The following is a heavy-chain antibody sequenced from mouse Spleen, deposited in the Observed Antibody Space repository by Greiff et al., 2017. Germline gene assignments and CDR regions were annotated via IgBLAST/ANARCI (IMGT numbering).Heavy chain of an antibody. D-gene: IGHD2-10*01. V-gene: IGHV14-1*01. Sequence: EVQLQQSGAELVRPGASVKLSCTASGFNIKDYYMHWVKQRPEQGLEWIGRIDPEDGDTEYAPKFQGKATMTADTSSNTAYLQLSSLTSEDTAVYYCTLAYYGNDWYFDVWGAGTTVTVSS. CDR2: IDPEDGDT. CDR1: GFNIKDYY. CDR3: TLAYYGNDWYFDV. J-gene: IGHJ1*01.